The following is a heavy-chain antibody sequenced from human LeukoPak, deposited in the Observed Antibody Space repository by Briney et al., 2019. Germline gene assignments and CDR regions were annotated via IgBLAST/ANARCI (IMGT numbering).Heavy chain of an antibody. Sequence: ESGPALVKPTQTLTLTCTFSGFSLSTSGMRVSWIRQPPGKALEWLARTDWDDDKFYSTSLKTRLTISKDTSKNQVVLTMTNMDPVDTATYYCARSYDILTGYYGLFDYWGQGTLVTVSS. CDR3: ARSYDILTGYYGLFDY. J-gene: IGHJ4*02. CDR2: TDWDDDK. V-gene: IGHV2-70*04. CDR1: GFSLSTSGMR. D-gene: IGHD3-9*01.